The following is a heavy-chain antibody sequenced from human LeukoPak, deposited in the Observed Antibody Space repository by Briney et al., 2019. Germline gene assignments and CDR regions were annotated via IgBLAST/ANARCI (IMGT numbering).Heavy chain of an antibody. Sequence: SETLSLTCAVYGGSFSGYYWSWIRQPPGKGLEWIGEINHSGSNNYNPSLKSRVTISVETSKNQFSLKLSSVTAADTAVYYCAREDYYDSSGYYYGRHNYYYYMDVWGKGTTVTVSS. CDR3: AREDYYDSSGYYYGRHNYYYYMDV. CDR1: GGSFSGYY. D-gene: IGHD3-22*01. V-gene: IGHV4-34*01. CDR2: INHSGSN. J-gene: IGHJ6*03.